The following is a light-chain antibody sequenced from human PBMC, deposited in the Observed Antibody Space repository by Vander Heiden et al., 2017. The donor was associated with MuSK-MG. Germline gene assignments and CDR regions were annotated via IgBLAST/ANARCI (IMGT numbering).Light chain of an antibody. CDR3: QQYGSSPWT. CDR1: QSISNNY. CDR2: GAS. V-gene: IGKV3-20*01. J-gene: IGKJ1*01. Sequence: EIVLTQSPGTLSLSPGERGTISCRASQSISNNYLAWYQQKPGQAPRLLIYGASRSAIGIPDRFSGSGSGTDFTLTLSSLETEDFAVYYCQQYGSSPWTFGQGTKVDLK.